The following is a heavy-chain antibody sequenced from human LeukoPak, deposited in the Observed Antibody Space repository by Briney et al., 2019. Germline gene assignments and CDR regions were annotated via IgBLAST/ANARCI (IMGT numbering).Heavy chain of an antibody. V-gene: IGHV3-74*01. D-gene: IGHD3-22*01. J-gene: IGHJ4*02. CDR2: INSDGSST. CDR1: GFTFSSYW. CDR3: ARGLYYYDSSGYSDFDY. Sequence: GGSLRLSCAASGFTFSSYWMHWVRQAPGKGLVWVSRINSDGSSTSYADSVKGRFTISRDNAKTTLYLQMNSLRAEDTAVYYCARGLYYYDSSGYSDFDYWGQGTLVTVSS.